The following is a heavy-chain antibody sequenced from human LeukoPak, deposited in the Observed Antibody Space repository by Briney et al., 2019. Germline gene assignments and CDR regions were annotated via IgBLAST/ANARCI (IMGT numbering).Heavy chain of an antibody. CDR3: ARGDLYYFDY. CDR1: GFTFSSYW. CDR2: ISAYNGNT. J-gene: IGHJ4*02. Sequence: PGGSLRLSCAASGFTFSSYWMSWVRQAPGQGLEWMGWISAYNGNTNYAQKLQGRVTMTTDTSTSTAYMELRSLRSDDTAVYYCARGDLYYFDYWGQGTLVTVSS. V-gene: IGHV1-18*01.